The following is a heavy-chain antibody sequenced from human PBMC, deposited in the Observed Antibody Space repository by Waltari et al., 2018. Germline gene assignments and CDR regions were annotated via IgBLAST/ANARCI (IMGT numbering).Heavy chain of an antibody. D-gene: IGHD3-16*01. V-gene: IGHV1-69*08. CDR2: FIPILGIA. J-gene: IGHJ4*02. CDR3: ARDREGGQGEADY. CDR1: GGTFSSYT. Sequence: QVQLVQSGAEVTKHGSSVKVSCKASGGTFSSYTISWVRQAPGQGLEWMVRFIPILGIATYALKFQGRVTITAAKSTSTAYMELSSLRSEDTAVYYCARDREGGQGEADYWGQGTLVTVSS.